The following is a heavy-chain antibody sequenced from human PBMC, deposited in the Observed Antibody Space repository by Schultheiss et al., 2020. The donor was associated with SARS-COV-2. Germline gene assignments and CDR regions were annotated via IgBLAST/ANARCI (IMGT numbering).Heavy chain of an antibody. V-gene: IGHV4-39*07. D-gene: IGHD2-15*01. Sequence: SETLSLTCTVSGGAISSSSYYWGWIRQPPGKGLEWIGSIYYSGSTNYNPSLKSRVTMSVDTSKNQFSLKLSSVTAADTAVYYCTRDEAPLTTPFDYWGQGTVVTVSS. CDR3: TRDEAPLTTPFDY. CDR1: GGAISSSSYY. CDR2: IYYSGST. J-gene: IGHJ4*02.